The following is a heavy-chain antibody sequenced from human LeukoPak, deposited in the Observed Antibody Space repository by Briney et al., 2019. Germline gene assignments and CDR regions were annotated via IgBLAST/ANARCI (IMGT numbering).Heavy chain of an antibody. D-gene: IGHD3-22*01. V-gene: IGHV4-59*08. CDR1: GFTFSSYA. J-gene: IGHJ4*02. CDR3: ARHGGDRYYYDSSGYFDY. CDR2: IYYSGST. Sequence: GSLRLSCAASGFTFSSYAMSWVRQPPGKGLEWIGYIYYSGSTNYNPSPKSRVTISVDTSKNQFSLKLSSVTAADTAVYYCARHGGDRYYYDSSGYFDYWGQGTLVTVSS.